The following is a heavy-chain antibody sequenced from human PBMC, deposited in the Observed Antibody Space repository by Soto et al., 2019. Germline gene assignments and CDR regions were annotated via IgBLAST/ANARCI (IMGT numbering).Heavy chain of an antibody. J-gene: IGHJ4*02. V-gene: IGHV3-21*01. CDR1: GFTFSSYS. CDR3: ATPPRGTEGKRDTY. D-gene: IGHD2-21*02. CDR2: ISSTSRYT. Sequence: QLVESGGGLVKPGGSLRLSCAASGFTFSSYSMNWVRQAPGRGLEWVSSISSTSRYTYYADSVRGRFTISRDNADNSLYLQMNGLRAEDTAVYCCATPPRGTEGKRDTYWGQGTLVTVSA.